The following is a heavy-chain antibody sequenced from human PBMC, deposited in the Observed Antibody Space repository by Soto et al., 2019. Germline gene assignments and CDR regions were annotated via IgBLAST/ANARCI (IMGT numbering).Heavy chain of an antibody. CDR2: IGTAGDT. V-gene: IGHV3-13*01. CDR3: ARGAYCSSTSCDRLELNDASDI. D-gene: IGHD2-2*02. Sequence: EVQLVETGGGLIQPGGSLRLSCAASGFTVSSYDMHWVRQATGKGLEWVSAIGTAGDTYYPGSVKGRFTISRENAKNSLYLQMHSLRAGDTAVYYCARGAYCSSTSCDRLELNDASDIWRQGTMLTVSS. J-gene: IGHJ3*02. CDR1: GFTVSSYD.